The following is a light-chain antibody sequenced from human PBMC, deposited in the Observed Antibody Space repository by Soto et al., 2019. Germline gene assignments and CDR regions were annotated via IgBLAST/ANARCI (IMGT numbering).Light chain of an antibody. CDR2: NSD. J-gene: IGLJ2*01. V-gene: IGLV1-44*01. Sequence: QSVLTQPPSASGTPGHRVTISCSGTSSNVGSNSVSWYHHLPGTAPKLLIYNSDQRPSGVPDRFSGSKSDTSASLAISGLQSEDEADYYCAAWDDSLNSPLFGGGTKVTV. CDR3: AAWDDSLNSPL. CDR1: SSNVGSNS.